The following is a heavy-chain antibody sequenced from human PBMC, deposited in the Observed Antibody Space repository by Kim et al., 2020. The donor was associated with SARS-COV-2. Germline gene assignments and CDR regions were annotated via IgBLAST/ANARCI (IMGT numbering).Heavy chain of an antibody. D-gene: IGHD3-10*01. V-gene: IGHV4-34*01. CDR1: GGSFSGYY. CDR2: INHSGST. Sequence: SETLSLTCAVYGGSFSGYYWSSIRQPPGKGLELIGEINHSGSTNYNPSLKSRVTISVDTSKNQFSLKLSSVTASDTAVYYCARGLAVASGRLFDYWGQGT. J-gene: IGHJ4*02. CDR3: ARGLAVASGRLFDY.